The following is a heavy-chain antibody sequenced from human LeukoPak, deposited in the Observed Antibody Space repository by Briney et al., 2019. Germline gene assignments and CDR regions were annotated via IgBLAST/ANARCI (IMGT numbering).Heavy chain of an antibody. CDR3: ARERWGHSSGYQPSYFDY. CDR1: GYTFTSYG. Sequence: ASVKVSCKASGYTFTSYGISWVRQAPGQGLEWMGWISAYNGNTNYAQKLQGRVTMTTDTSTSTAYMELRSLRYDDTAVYYCARERWGHSSGYQPSYFDYWGQGTLVTVSS. J-gene: IGHJ4*02. D-gene: IGHD3-22*01. V-gene: IGHV1-18*01. CDR2: ISAYNGNT.